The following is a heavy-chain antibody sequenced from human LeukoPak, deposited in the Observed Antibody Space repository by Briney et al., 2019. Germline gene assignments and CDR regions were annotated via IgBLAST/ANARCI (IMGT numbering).Heavy chain of an antibody. D-gene: IGHD6-6*01. J-gene: IGHJ6*03. CDR1: GGSISSGGYY. V-gene: IGHV4-31*03. CDR3: ARRGHSSSSSAGYYYYYMDV. CDR2: IYYSGGA. Sequence: SQTLSLTCTVSGGSISSGGYYWSWIRQHPGKGLEWIGYIYYSGGAYYNPSLKSRVTISVDTSKNQFSLKLSSVTAADTAVYYCARRGHSSSSSAGYYYYYMDVWGKGTTVTVSS.